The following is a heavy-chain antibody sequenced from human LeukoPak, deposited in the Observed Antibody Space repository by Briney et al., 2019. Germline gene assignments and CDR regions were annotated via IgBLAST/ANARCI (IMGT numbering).Heavy chain of an antibody. D-gene: IGHD2-2*01. CDR3: ARDEGPGQYCSSTSCSIHHGFDP. Sequence: SETLSPTCIVSGGSISSYSWNWIRQSPGKGLEWVGYISHSGTTSYNSSLKSRVTISVDTSKNQLSLKLTSVTAADTAVYYCARDEGPGQYCSSTSCSIHHGFDPWGQGTLVTVSS. V-gene: IGHV4-59*12. CDR2: ISHSGTT. CDR1: GGSISSYS. J-gene: IGHJ5*02.